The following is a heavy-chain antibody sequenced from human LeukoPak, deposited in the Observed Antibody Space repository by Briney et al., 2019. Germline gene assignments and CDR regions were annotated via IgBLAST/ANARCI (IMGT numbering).Heavy chain of an antibody. V-gene: IGHV4-34*01. CDR3: ARESLAFDI. CDR1: GGSFSGHY. CDR2: INHSGST. J-gene: IGHJ3*02. Sequence: SETLSLTCAVYGGSFSGHYWSWIRQPPGKGLEWIGEINHSGSTNYNPSLKSRVTISVDTSKNQFSLKLSSVTAADTAVYYCARESLAFDIWGQGTMVTVSS.